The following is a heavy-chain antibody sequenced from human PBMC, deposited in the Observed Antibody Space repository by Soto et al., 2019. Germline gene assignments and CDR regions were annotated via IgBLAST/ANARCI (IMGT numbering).Heavy chain of an antibody. D-gene: IGHD6-19*01. CDR1: GFSFSSCA. V-gene: IGHV3-30-3*01. CDR2: VSHDGSNK. J-gene: IGHJ4*02. CDR3: ARVSIAVAGIAYYFDY. Sequence: QVQLVESGGGVVQPGRPLRLSCAASGFSFSSCAMHWVRQAPGKGLEWVAVVSHDGSNKYYADSVKGRVTISRDNSINTVYLQMNSLRAEDTAVYYCARVSIAVAGIAYYFDYWGQGTLVTVSS.